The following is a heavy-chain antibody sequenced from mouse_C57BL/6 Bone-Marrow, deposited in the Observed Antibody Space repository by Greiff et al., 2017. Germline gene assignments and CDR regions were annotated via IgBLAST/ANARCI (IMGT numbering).Heavy chain of an antibody. CDR3: SRQVTTVLATKYFDV. CDR1: GFTFSSYT. D-gene: IGHD1-1*01. V-gene: IGHV5-9*01. Sequence: EVQLVESGGGLVKPGGSLKLSCAASGFTFSSYTMSWVRQTPVKRLQWVAAISGGGGNTSYPDSVKGRFNISRDNDKNILYLQMSSLRSEDTALYYCSRQVTTVLATKYFDVWGTGTTVTVSS. J-gene: IGHJ1*03. CDR2: ISGGGGNT.